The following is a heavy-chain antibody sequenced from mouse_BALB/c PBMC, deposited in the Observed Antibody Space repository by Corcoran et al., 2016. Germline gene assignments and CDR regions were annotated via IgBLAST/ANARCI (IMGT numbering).Heavy chain of an antibody. CDR2: INTYTGEP. CDR1: GYTFTNYG. CDR3: ASEPYAMDY. V-gene: IGHV9-1*02. J-gene: IGHJ4*01. Sequence: QIQLVQSGPELKKPGETVKISCKASGYTFTNYGMNWVKQATGKGLKWMGWINTYTGEPTYADDFKGRFAFSLETSASTAYLQINNLKNEDMATYFCASEPYAMDYWGQGTSVTVSS.